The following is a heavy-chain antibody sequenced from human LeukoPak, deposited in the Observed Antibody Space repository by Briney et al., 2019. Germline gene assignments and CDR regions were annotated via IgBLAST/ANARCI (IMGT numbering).Heavy chain of an antibody. CDR3: ARHSCSSTSCPFDY. J-gene: IGHJ4*02. V-gene: IGHV4-39*01. Sequence: SETLSLTCTVSGGSISSSDYYWGWIRQPPGQGLEWIGTIYFSGHTYYNPSLQSRVTISLDTSKNQFSLRLSSVTAADTAVYYCARHSCSSTSCPFDYWGQGTLVTVSS. D-gene: IGHD2-2*01. CDR1: GGSISSSDYY. CDR2: IYFSGHT.